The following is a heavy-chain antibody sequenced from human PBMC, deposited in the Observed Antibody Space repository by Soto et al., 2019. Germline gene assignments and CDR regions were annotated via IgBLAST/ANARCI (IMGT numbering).Heavy chain of an antibody. CDR3: ARAIGAQTGYFDY. Sequence: QVQLVESGGGVVQPGRSLRLSCAASGFTFSSYAMHWVRQAPGKGLEWVAVISYDGSNKYYVDSVKGRFTISRDNSKNTLYLQMNSRRAEDMAVYDCARAIGAQTGYFDYWGQGTLVTVSS. V-gene: IGHV3-30-3*01. CDR2: ISYDGSNK. J-gene: IGHJ4*02. CDR1: GFTFSSYA. D-gene: IGHD1-1*01.